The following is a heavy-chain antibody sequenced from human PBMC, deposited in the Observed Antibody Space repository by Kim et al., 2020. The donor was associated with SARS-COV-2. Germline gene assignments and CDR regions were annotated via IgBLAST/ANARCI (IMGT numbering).Heavy chain of an antibody. Sequence: ASVKVSCKASGYTFTGYYMHWVRQAPGQGLEWMGWINPNSGGTNYAQKFQGWVTMTRDTSISTAYMELSRLRSDDTAVYYCATLAGLPAALPGYYGMDVWGQGTTVTVSS. CDR2: INPNSGGT. V-gene: IGHV1-2*04. CDR3: ATLAGLPAALPGYYGMDV. CDR1: GYTFTGYY. D-gene: IGHD2-2*01. J-gene: IGHJ6*02.